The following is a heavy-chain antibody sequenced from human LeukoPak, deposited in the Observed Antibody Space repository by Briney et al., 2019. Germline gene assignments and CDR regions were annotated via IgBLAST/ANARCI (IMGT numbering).Heavy chain of an antibody. CDR1: GGSISSSNW. CDR2: IYHSGST. CDR3: ASVKGYYDSSGYYEPLGY. Sequence: SETLSLTCAVSGGSISSSNWWSWVRQPPGKGLEWIGEIYHSGSTNYNPSLKSRVTISVDKSKNQFSLKLSSVTAADTAVYYCASVKGYYDSSGYYEPLGYWGQGTLVTVSS. J-gene: IGHJ4*02. D-gene: IGHD3-22*01. V-gene: IGHV4-4*02.